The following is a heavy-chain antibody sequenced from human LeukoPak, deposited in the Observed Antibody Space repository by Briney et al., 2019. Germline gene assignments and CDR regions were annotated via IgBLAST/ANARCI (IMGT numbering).Heavy chain of an antibody. V-gene: IGHV3-30*02. D-gene: IGHD3-22*01. CDR1: GFTFDDYG. Sequence: PGGSLRLSCAASGFTFDDYGMSWVRQAPGKGLEWVAFIRYDGSNKYYADSVKGRFTISRDNSKNTLYLQTNSLRAEDTAVYYCARGALTMIVVLQPGDYWGQGTLVTVSS. CDR2: IRYDGSNK. CDR3: ARGALTMIVVLQPGDY. J-gene: IGHJ4*02.